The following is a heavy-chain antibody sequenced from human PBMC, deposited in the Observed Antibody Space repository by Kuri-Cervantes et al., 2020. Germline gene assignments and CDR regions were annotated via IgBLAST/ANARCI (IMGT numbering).Heavy chain of an antibody. CDR1: GGSISSSSHY. D-gene: IGHD3-9*01. CDR2: IYYSGST. Sequence: SETLSLTCNESGGSISSSSHYWGWIRQPPGKGLEWIGSIYYSGSTYYNPSLKSRVTISVDTSKNQFSLKLSSVTAADTAVYYCARLCILTGCDYWGQGTQVTVSS. CDR3: ARLCILTGCDY. V-gene: IGHV4-39*01. J-gene: IGHJ4*02.